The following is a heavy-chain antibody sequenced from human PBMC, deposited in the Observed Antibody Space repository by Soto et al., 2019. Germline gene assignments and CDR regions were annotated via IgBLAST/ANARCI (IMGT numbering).Heavy chain of an antibody. CDR1: GFTFSNYA. CDR2: ISATGVKT. D-gene: IGHD3-22*01. V-gene: IGHV3-23*01. CDR3: TKSRSAMIYYFDF. J-gene: IGHJ4*02. Sequence: EVQVLESGGGLVQPGGSLRLSCAASGFTFSNYAMNWVRQAPGKGLEWVSGISATGVKTYSADSVKGRFTMSRDNSKDTVYLEMNILRAEDTAVYYCTKSRSAMIYYFDFWGLGALVTVSS.